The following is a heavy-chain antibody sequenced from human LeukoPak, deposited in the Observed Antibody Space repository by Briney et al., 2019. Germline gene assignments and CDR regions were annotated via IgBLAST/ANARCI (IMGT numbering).Heavy chain of an antibody. Sequence: QTGGSLRLSCAASGFTFSSYAMSWVRQAPGKGLEWVSAISGSGGSTYYADSAKGRFTISRDNSKNTLYLQMNSLRAEDTAVYYCAKDGPWRELLGYWGQGTLVTVSS. CDR1: GFTFSSYA. CDR3: AKDGPWRELLGY. V-gene: IGHV3-23*01. CDR2: ISGSGGST. J-gene: IGHJ4*02. D-gene: IGHD1-26*01.